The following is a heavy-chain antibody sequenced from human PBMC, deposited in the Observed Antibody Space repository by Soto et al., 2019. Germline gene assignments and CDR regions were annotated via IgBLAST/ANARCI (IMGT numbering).Heavy chain of an antibody. V-gene: IGHV1-69*13. Sequence: SVKVSCKASGYTFTDYYLYWVRQAPGQGLEWVGGIIPIFGTADYAQKFQGRVTITADESTSTAYMELSSLRSEDTAVYYCATMKGGYQSYYYGMDVWGQGTTVTVSS. D-gene: IGHD3-16*02. CDR2: IIPIFGTA. J-gene: IGHJ6*02. CDR3: ATMKGGYQSYYYGMDV. CDR1: GYTFTDYY.